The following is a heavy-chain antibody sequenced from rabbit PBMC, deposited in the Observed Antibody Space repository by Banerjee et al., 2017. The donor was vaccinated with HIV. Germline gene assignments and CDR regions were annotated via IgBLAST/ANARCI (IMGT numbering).Heavy chain of an antibody. CDR2: INTDSGTT. D-gene: IGHD2-1*01. CDR1: GIDFSRNYW. Sequence: QEQLVESGGGLVKPGGTLTLTCTASGIDFSRNYWIWWVRQAPGKGLEWIGCINTDSGTTYYARWAKGRFTISKASSTTVTLQMASLTAADTATYFCANDESGGLGDGHGLWGPGTLVTVS. CDR3: ANDESGGLGDGHGL. J-gene: IGHJ4*01. V-gene: IGHV1S45*01.